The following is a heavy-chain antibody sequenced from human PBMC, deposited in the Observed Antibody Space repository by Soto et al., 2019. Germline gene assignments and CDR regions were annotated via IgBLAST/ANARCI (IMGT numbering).Heavy chain of an antibody. CDR2: IYGNDDK. V-gene: IGHV2-5*01. D-gene: IGHD6-13*01. CDR3: AHRPYAGTLPFDY. Sequence: SGPTLVNPTHTLTLTCTFSGFSISTTAVGVGWIRQPPGKALEWLALIYGNDDKLYRPSLRTRLTIAKDSSKNQVVLTMTNMDPVDTATYYCAHRPYAGTLPFDYWGQGILVTVSS. J-gene: IGHJ4*02. CDR1: GFSISTTAVG.